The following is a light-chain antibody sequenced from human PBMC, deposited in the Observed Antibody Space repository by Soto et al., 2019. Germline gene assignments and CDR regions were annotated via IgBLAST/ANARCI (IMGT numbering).Light chain of an antibody. CDR2: GAS. CDR1: QSVSSSY. Sequence: EIVLPQSPGTLSLSPGERATLSCRASQSVSSSYLAWYQQKPGQAPRLLIYGASSRATGIPDRFSGSGSGTDLPLTISKPEPENFAVYYCQQYCSSPWTFGQGTKVDIK. J-gene: IGKJ1*01. CDR3: QQYCSSPWT. V-gene: IGKV3-20*01.